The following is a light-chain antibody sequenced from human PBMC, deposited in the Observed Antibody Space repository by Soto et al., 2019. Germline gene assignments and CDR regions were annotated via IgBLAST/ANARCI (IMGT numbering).Light chain of an antibody. J-gene: IGLJ1*01. V-gene: IGLV2-14*01. CDR2: DVF. CDR3: SSYTSSDTLAYV. CDR1: SSDVGGYNY. Sequence: QSALTQPASVSGSPGQSITISCTGTSSDVGGYNYVSWYQQHPGKAPKLMIYDVFNRPSGVSICFSGSKSGNTASLTISGLQAEDEADYYCSSYTSSDTLAYVFGTGTKLTVL.